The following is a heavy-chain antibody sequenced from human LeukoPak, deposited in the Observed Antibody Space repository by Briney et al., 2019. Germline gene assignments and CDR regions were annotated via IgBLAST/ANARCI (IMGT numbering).Heavy chain of an antibody. D-gene: IGHD2-15*01. CDR1: GFTFTGYY. CDR2: INPNNGDT. J-gene: IGHJ6*03. CDR3: ARGLSGPYYYYHMDV. V-gene: IGHV1-2*02. Sequence: ASVKVSCKASGFTFTGYYIHWVRQAPGQGLEWMGWINPNNGDTNYAQKFQGRVTMTRDTSISTAYMEMSRLRSDDTAVYYCARGLSGPYYYYHMDVWGKGTSVTVSS.